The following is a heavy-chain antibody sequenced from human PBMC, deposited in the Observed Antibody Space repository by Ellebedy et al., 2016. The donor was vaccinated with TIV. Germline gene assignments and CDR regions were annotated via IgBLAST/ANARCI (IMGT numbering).Heavy chain of an antibody. Sequence: AASVTVSCKTSGYTFTSYGVSWVRQAPGQGLEWMGWISGLNGKTKYARTAQGRVTLTTDTAARTVYMELTSLRSDDTAVYYCARDNTGGGTNWFDPWGQGTLVIVSS. CDR2: ISGLNGKT. J-gene: IGHJ5*02. CDR1: GYTFTSYG. V-gene: IGHV1-18*01. CDR3: ARDNTGGGTNWFDP. D-gene: IGHD6-19*01.